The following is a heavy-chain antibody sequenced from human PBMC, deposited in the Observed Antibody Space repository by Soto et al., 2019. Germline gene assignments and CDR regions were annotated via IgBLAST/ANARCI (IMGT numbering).Heavy chain of an antibody. Sequence: GGSLRLSCAASGFTFSSYAMSWVRQAPGKGLEWVSAISGSGGSTYYADSVKGRFTISRDNSKNTLYLQMNSLRAEDTAVYYCAKDHLVRGVISTGEFYYYYGMDVWGQGTTGTVAS. V-gene: IGHV3-23*01. CDR2: ISGSGGST. J-gene: IGHJ6*02. D-gene: IGHD3-10*01. CDR3: AKDHLVRGVISTGEFYYYYGMDV. CDR1: GFTFSSYA.